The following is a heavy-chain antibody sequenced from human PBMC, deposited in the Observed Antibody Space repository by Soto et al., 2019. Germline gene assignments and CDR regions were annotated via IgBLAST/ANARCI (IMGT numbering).Heavy chain of an antibody. V-gene: IGHV3-48*04. Sequence: PGGSLRLSCAASGFTFSSHTMNWVRQAPGKGLEWISYITSTSPNTFYAESVKGRFTISRDNAKNSLYLQMNSLGVEDTAVYYYARDRGYDAHDYYYNAMDVWGQGTTVTVSS. CDR3: ARDRGYDAHDYYYNAMDV. D-gene: IGHD2-15*01. J-gene: IGHJ6*02. CDR1: GFTFSSHT. CDR2: ITSTSPNT.